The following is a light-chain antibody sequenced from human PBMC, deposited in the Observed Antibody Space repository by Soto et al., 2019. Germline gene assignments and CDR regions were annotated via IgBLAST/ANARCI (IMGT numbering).Light chain of an antibody. J-gene: IGKJ2*03. CDR1: QDINVY. Sequence: DIQMTQSPSSVTASIGDTVTITSRASQDINVYLNWYQQKPGEVPKLLIYSASTLHSGVPSRFTGSGSETDFTLTIRSLQPEDFATYYCQHGYVDPYSFGQGNKVDI. CDR2: SAS. CDR3: QHGYVDPYS. V-gene: IGKV1-39*01.